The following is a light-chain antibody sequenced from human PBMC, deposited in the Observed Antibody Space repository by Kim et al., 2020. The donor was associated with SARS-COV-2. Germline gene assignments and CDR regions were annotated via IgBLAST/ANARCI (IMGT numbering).Light chain of an antibody. CDR3: QQYNYWPPYT. CDR2: GAS. J-gene: IGKJ2*01. V-gene: IGKV3-15*01. Sequence: SQGERATLSCRASQSVSSNLAWYQQKPGQPPRLLIYGASTRATGISARFSGSGSGTEFTLTISSLQSEDFAVYYCQQYNYWPPYTFGQGTKPEI. CDR1: QSVSSN.